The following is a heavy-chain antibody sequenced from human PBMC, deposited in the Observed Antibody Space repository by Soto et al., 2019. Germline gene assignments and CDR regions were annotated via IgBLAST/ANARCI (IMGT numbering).Heavy chain of an antibody. CDR2: IDPSDSYT. V-gene: IGHV5-10-1*01. CDR3: ARHVTMVRGVIILNWFDP. Sequence: PGESLKISCKGSGYSFTSYWISWVRQMPGKGLEWMGRIDPSDSYTNYSPSFQGHVTISADKSISTAYLQWSSLKASDTAMYYCARHVTMVRGVIILNWFDPWGQGTLVTVSS. J-gene: IGHJ5*02. CDR1: GYSFTSYW. D-gene: IGHD3-10*01.